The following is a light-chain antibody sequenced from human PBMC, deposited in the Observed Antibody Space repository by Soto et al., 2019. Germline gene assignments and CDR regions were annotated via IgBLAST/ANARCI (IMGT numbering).Light chain of an antibody. V-gene: IGLV2-8*01. CDR1: TSDVGGYKY. CDR2: EVN. Sequence: QSALAQPPSASGSPGQSVTISCTGTTSDVGGYKYVSWHQQHAGKAPKLILYEVNKRPSGVPDRFSGSKSGNTASLTISRVEAGDEADYYCQVWDSNSDHYVFGTGTKVTVL. CDR3: QVWDSNSDHYV. J-gene: IGLJ1*01.